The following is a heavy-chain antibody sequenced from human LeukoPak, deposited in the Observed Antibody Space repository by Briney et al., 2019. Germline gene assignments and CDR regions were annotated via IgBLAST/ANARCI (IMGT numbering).Heavy chain of an antibody. CDR3: ARSYSGSYSPFDY. CDR2: IYHSGST. Sequence: PLETLSLTCTVSGYSISSGYHWGWIRQPPGKGLEWIGSIYHSGSTYYNPSLESRVTISVDTSKNQFSLKLSSVTAADTAVYYCARSYSGSYSPFDYWGQGTLVTVSS. V-gene: IGHV4-38-2*02. CDR1: GYSISSGYH. D-gene: IGHD3-10*01. J-gene: IGHJ4*02.